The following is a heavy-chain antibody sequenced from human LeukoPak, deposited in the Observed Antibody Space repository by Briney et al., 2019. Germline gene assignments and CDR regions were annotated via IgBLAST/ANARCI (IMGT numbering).Heavy chain of an antibody. D-gene: IGHD3-22*01. CDR1: GGSFSGFY. CDR2: IDHSGST. CDR3: ATTINYYDSSGHYYNWFDP. J-gene: IGHJ5*02. Sequence: SETLSLTCDVYGGSFSGFYWNWIRQPPGKGLEWIGEIDHSGSTNYNPSLKSRVTISVDKANNQFSLKLSSVTAADTAVYYCATTINYYDSSGHYYNWFDPWGQGTLVTVSS. V-gene: IGHV4-34*01.